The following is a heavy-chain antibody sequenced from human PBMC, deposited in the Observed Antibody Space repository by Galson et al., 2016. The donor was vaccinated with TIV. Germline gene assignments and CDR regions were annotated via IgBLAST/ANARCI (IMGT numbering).Heavy chain of an antibody. CDR1: EGTLTSYA. D-gene: IGHD2-21*01. CDR3: ARGCGRYSCYLDV. J-gene: IGHJ6*03. CDR2: IIRIFGTV. V-gene: IGHV1-69*05. Sequence: SVKVSCKASEGTLTSYAVSWVRQAPGQGLEWMGEIIRIFGTVNYAQKFQGRLTITTDESTSAVYMELSSLRSEDTAVYYCARGCGRYSCYLDVWGRGTTVTVSS.